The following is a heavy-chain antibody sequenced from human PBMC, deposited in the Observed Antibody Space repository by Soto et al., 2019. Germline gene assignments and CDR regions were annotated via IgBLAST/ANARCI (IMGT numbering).Heavy chain of an antibody. J-gene: IGHJ4*02. CDR2: LIPLHGIA. CDR1: GGTFSSYT. V-gene: IGHV1-69*02. D-gene: IGHD2-15*01. Sequence: QVQLVQSGAAVKTPGSSVKVSCKASGGTFSSYTISWVRQAPGEGLEWMGRLIPLHGIANYARKFQGRDTVTADKSTSTAYMDRSSLRFEDTAVYYCARGANLVVVADAFDYWCQGTLVTVSS. CDR3: ARGANLVVVADAFDY.